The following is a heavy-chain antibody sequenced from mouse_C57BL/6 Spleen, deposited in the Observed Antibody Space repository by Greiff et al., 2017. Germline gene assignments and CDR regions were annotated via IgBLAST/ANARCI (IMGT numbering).Heavy chain of an antibody. CDR3: EKDRGYYGSFDY. Sequence: VQLKESGPGLVKPSQSLSLTCSVTGYSITSGYYWNWIRQFPGNKLEWMGYISYDGSNNYKPSLKNRIAITRDTSKNQFFLKLNSVTTEDTATYYCEKDRGYYGSFDYWGQGTTLTVSS. J-gene: IGHJ2*01. D-gene: IGHD1-1*01. CDR1: GYSITSGYY. CDR2: ISYDGSN. V-gene: IGHV3-6*01.